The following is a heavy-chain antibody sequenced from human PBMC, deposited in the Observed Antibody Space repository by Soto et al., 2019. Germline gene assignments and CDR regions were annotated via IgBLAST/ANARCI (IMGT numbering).Heavy chain of an antibody. CDR3: ASETYYYGSGLNHYMDV. V-gene: IGHV1-46*03. CDR1: GYTFTSYY. CDR2: INPSGGST. D-gene: IGHD3-10*01. J-gene: IGHJ6*03. Sequence: QVQLVQSGAEVKKPGASVKVSCKASGYTFTSYYMHWVRQAPGQGLEWMGIINPSGGSTSYAQKCQGRGTMTRDTSTSTVYMELSSLRSEDTAVYYCASETYYYGSGLNHYMDVWGKGTTVTVSS.